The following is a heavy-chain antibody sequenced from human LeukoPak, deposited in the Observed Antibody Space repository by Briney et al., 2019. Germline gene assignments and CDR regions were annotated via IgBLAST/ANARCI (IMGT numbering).Heavy chain of an antibody. CDR3: AKPGGDGYNYYFDY. V-gene: IGHV3-23*01. CDR1: GFTVTNAW. Sequence: PGGSLRLSCAASGFTVTNAWMSWVRQAPGKGLEWVSAISGSGGSTYYADSVKGRFTISRDNSKNTLYLQMNSLRAEDTAVYYCAKPGGDGYNYYFDYWGQGTLVTVSS. J-gene: IGHJ4*02. D-gene: IGHD5-24*01. CDR2: ISGSGGST.